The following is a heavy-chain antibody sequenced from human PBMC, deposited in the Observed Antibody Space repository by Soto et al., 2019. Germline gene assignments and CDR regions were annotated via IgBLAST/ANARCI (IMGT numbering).Heavy chain of an antibody. CDR2: ISGTGGTT. Sequence: PGGSLRLSCAASGFTFSTYAMSWVRQAPGKGLEWVSGISGTGGTTYYAGSVKGRFTISRDTSKSTLYLQMNSLRGEDTAVYYCAKFPEYSVYDGSYFDYWCQGTLVTVSS. V-gene: IGHV3-23*01. CDR3: AKFPEYSVYDGSYFDY. D-gene: IGHD5-12*01. J-gene: IGHJ4*02. CDR1: GFTFSTYA.